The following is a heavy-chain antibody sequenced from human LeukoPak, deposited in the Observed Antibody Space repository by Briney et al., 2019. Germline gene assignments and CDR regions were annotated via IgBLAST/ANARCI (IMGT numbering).Heavy chain of an antibody. CDR3: AKDQFSFGGVIVPDAFDI. Sequence: AGGSLRLSCAASGFTFSSYAMHWVRQAPGKGLEWVAVISYDGSNKYYADSVKGRFTISRDNSKNTLYLQMNSLRAEDTAVYYCAKDQFSFGGVIVPDAFDIWGQGTMVTVSS. V-gene: IGHV3-30*04. CDR1: GFTFSSYA. D-gene: IGHD3-16*02. J-gene: IGHJ3*02. CDR2: ISYDGSNK.